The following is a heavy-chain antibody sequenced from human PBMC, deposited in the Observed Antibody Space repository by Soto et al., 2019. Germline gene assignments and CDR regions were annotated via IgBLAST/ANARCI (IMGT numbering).Heavy chain of an antibody. CDR2: ISTSGTSA. J-gene: IGHJ4*02. Sequence: QVQLEESGGGLVKPGGSLRLSCAASGFTFSGFYMSWIRQAPGKGLEYISFISTSGTSANYVDSVKGRFIISRDNAKNSLYLQMDSLRAEDTAVYYCARDRGAVTGQYFDYWGQGTLVTVSS. D-gene: IGHD6-19*01. CDR1: GFTFSGFY. CDR3: ARDRGAVTGQYFDY. V-gene: IGHV3-11*05.